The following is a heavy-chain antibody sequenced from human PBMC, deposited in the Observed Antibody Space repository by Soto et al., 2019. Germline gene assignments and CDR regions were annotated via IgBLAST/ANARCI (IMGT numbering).Heavy chain of an antibody. CDR3: AYDYIWGSYRYTGSGY. V-gene: IGHV1-69*02. D-gene: IGHD3-16*02. J-gene: IGHJ4*02. CDR1: GGTFSSYT. Sequence: SVKVSCKASGGTFSSYTISWVRQAPGQGLEWMGRIIPILGIANYAQKFQGRVTITADKSTSTAYMELSSLRSEDTAVYYCAYDYIWGSYRYTGSGYWGQGTLVTVSS. CDR2: IIPILGIA.